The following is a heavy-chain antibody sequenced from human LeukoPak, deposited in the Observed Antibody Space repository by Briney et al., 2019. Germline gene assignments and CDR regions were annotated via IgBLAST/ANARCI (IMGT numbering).Heavy chain of an antibody. CDR2: ISAYNGNT. CDR1: GYTFTSYG. J-gene: IGHJ6*02. CDR3: ARVRWDYYGSGSYYTNYYYYYGMDV. V-gene: IGHV1-18*01. Sequence: WASVKVSCKASGYTFTSYGISWVRQAPGQGLEWMGWISAYNGNTNYAQKLQGRVTMTTDTSTSTAYMELRSLRSDDTAVYYCARVRWDYYGSGSYYTNYYYYYGMDVWGQGTTVTVSS. D-gene: IGHD3-10*01.